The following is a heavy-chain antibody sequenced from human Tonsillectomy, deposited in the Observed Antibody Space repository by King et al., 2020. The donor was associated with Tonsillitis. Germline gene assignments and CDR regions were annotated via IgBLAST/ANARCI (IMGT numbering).Heavy chain of an antibody. CDR2: ISSSSSTI. J-gene: IGHJ4*02. CDR1: GFTFSSYS. Sequence: VQLVESGGGLVQPGGSLRLSCAASGFTFSSYSMNWVRQAPGKGLEWVSYISSSSSTIYYADSVKGRFTISRDNAKNSLYLQMNSLRDEDTAVYYCARYSSFGSGGSGYGFFDSWGRGTLVTVSS. V-gene: IGHV3-48*02. D-gene: IGHD2-15*01. CDR3: ARYSSFGSGGSGYGFFDS.